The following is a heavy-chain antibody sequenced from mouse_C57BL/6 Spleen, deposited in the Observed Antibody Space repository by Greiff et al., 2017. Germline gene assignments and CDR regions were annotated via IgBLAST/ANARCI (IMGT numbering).Heavy chain of an antibody. CDR1: GYTFTDYN. J-gene: IGHJ3*01. V-gene: IGHV1-22*01. D-gene: IGHD2-1*01. CDR3: AREGYCGNSFGY. CDR2: INPNDGGT. Sequence: EVQLQQSGPELVKPGASVKMSCKASGYTFTDYNMHWVKQSHGKSLEWIGYINPNDGGTSYNQKFKGKATLTVDKSSSTAYMELRSLTSEDSAVYYCAREGYCGNSFGYWGQGTLVTVAA.